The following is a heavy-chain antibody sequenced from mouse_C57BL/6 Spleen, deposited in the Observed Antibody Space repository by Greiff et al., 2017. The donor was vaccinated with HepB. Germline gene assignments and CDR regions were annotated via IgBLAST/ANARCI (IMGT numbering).Heavy chain of an antibody. D-gene: IGHD5-1*01. CDR2: IDPEDGET. J-gene: IGHJ3*01. Sequence: VQLKQSGAELVKPGASVKLSCTASGFNIKDYYMHWVKQRTEQGLEWIGRIDPEDGETKSAPKFQGKATITADTSSNTAYLQLSSLTSEDTAVYYCSRSSTYPSWFAYWGQGTLVTVSA. V-gene: IGHV14-2*01. CDR3: SRSSTYPSWFAY. CDR1: GFNIKDYY.